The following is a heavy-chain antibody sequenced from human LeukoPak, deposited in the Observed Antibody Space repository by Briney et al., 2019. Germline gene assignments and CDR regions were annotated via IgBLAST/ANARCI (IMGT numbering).Heavy chain of an antibody. J-gene: IGHJ6*03. CDR1: GASISSSTYS. CDR2: IYYTGST. D-gene: IGHD5-12*01. Sequence: SETLSLTCTVSGASISSSTYSWGWIRQSPGKGLEWIGTIYYTGSTYYNPSLKSRVTISVDTSKNQFSLKLSSVTAADTAVYYCAKDILATINGVDYYYMDVWGKGTTVTVSS. CDR3: AKDILATINGVDYYYMDV. V-gene: IGHV4-39*07.